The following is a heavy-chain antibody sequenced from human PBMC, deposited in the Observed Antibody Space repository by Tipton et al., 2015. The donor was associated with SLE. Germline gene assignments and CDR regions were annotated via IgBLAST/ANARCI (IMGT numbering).Heavy chain of an antibody. D-gene: IGHD3-3*01. CDR3: ASLRFLEWLSLYYFDY. CDR2: IYYSGST. J-gene: IGHJ4*02. V-gene: IGHV4-39*01. CDR1: GGSISSSSYY. Sequence: TLSLTCTVSGGSISSSSYYWGWIRQPPGKGLEWIGSIYYSGSTYYNPSLKSRVTISVDTSKNQFSLKLSSATAADTAGYYCASLRFLEWLSLYYFDYWGQGTLVTVSS.